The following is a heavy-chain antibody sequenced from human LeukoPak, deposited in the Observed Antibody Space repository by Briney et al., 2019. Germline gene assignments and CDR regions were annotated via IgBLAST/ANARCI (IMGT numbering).Heavy chain of an antibody. CDR1: GGSISSYY. V-gene: IGHV4-59*01. CDR2: IYYSGST. J-gene: IGHJ4*02. D-gene: IGHD5-24*01. CDR3: ARGGDVEIPGYYFDY. Sequence: PSETLSLTCTVSGGSISSYYWSWIRQPPGKGLEWIGYIYYSGSTNYNPSLKSRVTISVDTSKNQFSLKLSSVTAADTAVYYCARGGDVEIPGYYFDYWGQGTLVTVSS.